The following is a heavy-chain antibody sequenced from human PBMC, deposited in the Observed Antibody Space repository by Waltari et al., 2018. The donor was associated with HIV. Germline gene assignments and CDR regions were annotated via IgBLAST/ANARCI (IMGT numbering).Heavy chain of an antibody. Sequence: EVQLLESGGGLVQPGQSLRISCTVSGFSFGTYSMSWVRQAPGKGLEWVSAISGTGDHTFYVDSVKGRFTISRDNSKRTLYLQMNSLRAEDTALYYCARHSSSHPYYYAMDVWGQGTTVTVSS. J-gene: IGHJ6*02. CDR2: ISGTGDHT. CDR3: ARHSSSHPYYYAMDV. CDR1: GFSFGTYS. D-gene: IGHD6-13*01. V-gene: IGHV3-23*01.